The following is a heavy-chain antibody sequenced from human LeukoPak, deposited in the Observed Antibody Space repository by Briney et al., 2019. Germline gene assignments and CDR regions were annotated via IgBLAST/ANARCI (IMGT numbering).Heavy chain of an antibody. Sequence: MPGGSLRLSCAASGFTFSSYSMTWVRQAPGKGLEWVSSISSSSSYIYYADSVKGRFTISRDNAKNSLYLQMNSLRAEDTAVYYCARVREHYGHFDYWGQGTLVTVSS. V-gene: IGHV3-21*01. CDR3: ARVREHYGHFDY. D-gene: IGHD3-10*01. CDR1: GFTFSSYS. J-gene: IGHJ4*02. CDR2: ISSSSSYI.